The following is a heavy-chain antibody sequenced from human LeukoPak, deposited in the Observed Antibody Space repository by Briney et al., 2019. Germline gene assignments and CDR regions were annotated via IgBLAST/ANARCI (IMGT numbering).Heavy chain of an antibody. Sequence: SETLSLTCAVYGGSFSGYYWSWIRQPPGKGLEWIGEINHSGSTNYNPSLKSRVTISVNTSKNQFSLKLSSVTAADTAVYYCARGLSAIAYWGQGTLVTVSS. CDR3: ARGLSAIAY. V-gene: IGHV4-34*01. CDR1: GGSFSGYY. CDR2: INHSGST. J-gene: IGHJ4*02. D-gene: IGHD2-15*01.